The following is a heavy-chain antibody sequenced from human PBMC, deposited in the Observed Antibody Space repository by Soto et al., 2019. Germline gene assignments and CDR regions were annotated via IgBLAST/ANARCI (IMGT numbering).Heavy chain of an antibody. CDR1: GFTFSDHY. CDR3: ARGDRSHEGYPVFDY. CDR2: ISSSGSII. Sequence: PGGSLRLSCAASGFTFSDHYMSWIRQAPGKGLEWVSYISSSGSIIYYADSVKGRFTTSRDNAKNSLFLQMHSLRAEDTAVYYCARGDRSHEGYPVFDYWGQGTLVTVSS. V-gene: IGHV3-11*01. J-gene: IGHJ4*02. D-gene: IGHD5-18*01.